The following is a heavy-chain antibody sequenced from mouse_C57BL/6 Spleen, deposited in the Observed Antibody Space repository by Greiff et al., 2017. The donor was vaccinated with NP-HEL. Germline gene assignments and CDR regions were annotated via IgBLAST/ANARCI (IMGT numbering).Heavy chain of an antibody. CDR3: ARGAAQAAKDY. J-gene: IGHJ4*01. CDR1: GYTFTSYW. D-gene: IGHD3-2*02. CDR2: IDPSDSYT. V-gene: IGHV1-69*01. Sequence: VQLQQPGAELVMPGASVKLSCKASGYTFTSYWMHWVKQRPGQGLEWIGEIDPSDSYTNYNQKFKGKSTLTVDKSSSTAYMQLSSLTSEDSAVYYCARGAAQAAKDYWGQGTSVTVSS.